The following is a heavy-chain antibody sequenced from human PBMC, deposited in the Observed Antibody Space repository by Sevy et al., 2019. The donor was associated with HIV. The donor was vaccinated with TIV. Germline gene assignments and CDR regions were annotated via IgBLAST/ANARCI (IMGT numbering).Heavy chain of an antibody. CDR2: IGYDGSNK. Sequence: GGSLRLSCAASGFAPSTYGMHWVRQAPGKGLEWVAVIGYDGSNKYYPDSVKGGFSISRDNSRNTLFLQMDSLRAEDTAVYYCARDPRMYGDYLLAYFDYWGQGTLVTVSS. V-gene: IGHV3-33*01. D-gene: IGHD2-8*01. J-gene: IGHJ4*02. CDR1: GFAPSTYG. CDR3: ARDPRMYGDYLLAYFDY.